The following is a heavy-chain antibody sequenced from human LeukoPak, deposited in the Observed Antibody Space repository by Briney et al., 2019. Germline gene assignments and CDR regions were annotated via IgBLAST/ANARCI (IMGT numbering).Heavy chain of an antibody. J-gene: IGHJ5*02. CDR2: INPNSGGT. CDR3: ARDLHPFTFGGVLPEP. D-gene: IGHD3-16*01. CDR1: GYTFTGYY. V-gene: IGHV1-2*02. Sequence: VASVKVSCKASGYTFTGYYMHWVRQAPGQGLEWMGWINPNSGGTNYAQKFQGRVTMTRDTSISTAYMELSRLRSDDTAVYYCARDLHPFTFGGVLPEPWGQGNLVTVSS.